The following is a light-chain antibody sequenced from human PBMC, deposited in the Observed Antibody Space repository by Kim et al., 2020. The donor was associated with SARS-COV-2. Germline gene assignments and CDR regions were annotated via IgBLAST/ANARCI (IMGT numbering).Light chain of an antibody. J-gene: IGKJ1*01. Sequence: SLSPGESATLSCRASQSVSSDLAWYQQKPGQAPRLLIYDASNRATGIPARFSGSGSGTDFTLTISSLEPEDFAVYYCQQRSNWPTFGQGTKVDIK. CDR1: QSVSSD. CDR2: DAS. CDR3: QQRSNWPT. V-gene: IGKV3-11*01.